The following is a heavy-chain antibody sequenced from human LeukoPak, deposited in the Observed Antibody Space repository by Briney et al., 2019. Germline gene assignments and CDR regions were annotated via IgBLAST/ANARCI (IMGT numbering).Heavy chain of an antibody. CDR3: AKRDNWNYVPIVY. V-gene: IGHV1-69*13. CDR2: IIPIFGTA. J-gene: IGHJ4*02. D-gene: IGHD1-7*01. CDR1: GGTFISYA. Sequence: GASVKVSCKASGGTFISYAISWVRQAPGQGLEWMGGIIPIFGTANYAQKFQGRVTITADESTSTAYMELSSLRSEDTAVYYCAKRDNWNYVPIVYWGQGTLVTVSS.